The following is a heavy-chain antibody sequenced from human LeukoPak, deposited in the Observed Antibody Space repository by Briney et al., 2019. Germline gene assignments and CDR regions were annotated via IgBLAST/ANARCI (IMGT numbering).Heavy chain of an antibody. CDR1: GFTFSSYG. D-gene: IGHD5-12*01. CDR2: ISGSGGST. V-gene: IGHV3-23*01. CDR3: AKGYSGYDFDWFDP. Sequence: GGSLRLSCAASGFTFSSYGMSWVRQAPGKGLEWVSAISGSGGSTYYADSVKGRFTISRGNSKNTLYLQMNSLRAEDTAVYYCAKGYSGYDFDWFDPWGQGTLVTVSS. J-gene: IGHJ5*02.